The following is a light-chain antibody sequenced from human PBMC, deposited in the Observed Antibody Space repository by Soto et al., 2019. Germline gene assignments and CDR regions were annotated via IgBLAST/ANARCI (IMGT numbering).Light chain of an antibody. CDR2: AVS. CDR1: QNIRTY. CDR3: QQSYSTPWT. V-gene: IGKV1-39*01. Sequence: DIQMTQSPSSLAASVGDRVTITCRASQNIRTYLNWYQQKPGKAPNLLIYAVSNLQSGVPSRFSGSGSGTDFTLTISSLQPEDFATYYCQQSYSTPWTFGQGTKVEF. J-gene: IGKJ1*01.